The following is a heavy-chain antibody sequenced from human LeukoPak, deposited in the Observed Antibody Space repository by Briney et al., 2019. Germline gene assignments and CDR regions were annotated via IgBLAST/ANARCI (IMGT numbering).Heavy chain of an antibody. Sequence: SETLSLTCAVSGGSISSYYWSWIRQPPGKGLEGIGYIYYSGSTNYNPSLKSRVTISVDTSKNQFSLKLSSVTAADTAVYYCARASSGYYFIFDYWGQGTLVTVSS. V-gene: IGHV4-59*01. CDR2: IYYSGST. J-gene: IGHJ4*02. D-gene: IGHD3-22*01. CDR3: ARASSGYYFIFDY. CDR1: GGSISSYY.